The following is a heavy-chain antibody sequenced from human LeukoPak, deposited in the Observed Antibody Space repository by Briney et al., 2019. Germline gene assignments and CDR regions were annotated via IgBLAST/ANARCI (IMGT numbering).Heavy chain of an antibody. J-gene: IGHJ4*02. CDR1: GGSISSYY. CDR3: ARGACGGDCYLV. Sequence: SETLSLTCTVSGGSISSYYWSWIRQPPGKGLEWIGYIYYSGSTKYNSSLKSRVTISVDTSKNQFSLKLGSVTAADTAVYYRARGACGGDCYLVWGQGALVTVSS. V-gene: IGHV4-59*01. D-gene: IGHD2-21*02. CDR2: IYYSGST.